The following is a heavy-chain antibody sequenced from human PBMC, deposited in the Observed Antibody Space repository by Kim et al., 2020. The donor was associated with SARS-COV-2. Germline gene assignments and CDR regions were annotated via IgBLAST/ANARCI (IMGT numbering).Heavy chain of an antibody. CDR3: ARAYWGSGSYYNHGNWFDP. Sequence: SETLSLTCTVSGGSISSYYWSWIRQPAGKGLEWIGRIYTSGSTNYNPSLKSRVTMSVDTSKNQFSLKLSSVTAADTAVYYCARAYWGSGSYYNHGNWFDPWGQGTLVTVSS. D-gene: IGHD3-10*01. J-gene: IGHJ5*02. CDR1: GGSISSYY. V-gene: IGHV4-4*07. CDR2: IYTSGST.